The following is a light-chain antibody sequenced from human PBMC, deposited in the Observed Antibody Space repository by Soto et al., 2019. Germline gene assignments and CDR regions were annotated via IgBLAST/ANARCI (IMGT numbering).Light chain of an antibody. CDR2: DAS. J-gene: IGKJ5*01. Sequence: EIVLTQSPATLSLSPGERAPLSCRASQSVSSYLAWYQQKPGQAPRLLIYDASNRATGIPARFSGSGSGTDCTLTISSLEPEDFAVYYCQQRSNWPLTFGQGTRLEIK. CDR3: QQRSNWPLT. CDR1: QSVSSY. V-gene: IGKV3-11*01.